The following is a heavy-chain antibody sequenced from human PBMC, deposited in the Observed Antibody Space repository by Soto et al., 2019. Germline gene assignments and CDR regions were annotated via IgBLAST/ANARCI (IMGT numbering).Heavy chain of an antibody. J-gene: IGHJ3*02. CDR1: GYTFSPYY. Sequence: QVQLVQSGAEVKKPGASVKLSCEASGYTFSPYYLHWVRQAPGQGPAWMGKIDPSGGSTTYAQKFQGRGTMNRDTSASTVYMELSSLRSEDTAIYDCVRSYIAATILALDIWGQGTMVTVSS. CDR3: VRSYIAATILALDI. CDR2: IDPSGGST. V-gene: IGHV1-46*01. D-gene: IGHD6-25*01.